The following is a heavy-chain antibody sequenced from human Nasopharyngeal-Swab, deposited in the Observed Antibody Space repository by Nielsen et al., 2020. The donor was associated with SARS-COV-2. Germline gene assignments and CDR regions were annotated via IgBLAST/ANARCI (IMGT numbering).Heavy chain of an antibody. J-gene: IGHJ5*02. CDR1: GGSFSSYA. D-gene: IGHD3-3*01. Sequence: SVKVSCKAYGGSFSSYAIRWVRQAPGQGLEWMGGIIPIFGTANYAQKFQGRVTITADESTSTAYMELSSLRSEDTAVYYCARNPGYYDSWSGYPNWFDPWGQGTLVTVPS. CDR3: ARNPGYYDSWSGYPNWFDP. V-gene: IGHV1-69*13. CDR2: IIPIFGTA.